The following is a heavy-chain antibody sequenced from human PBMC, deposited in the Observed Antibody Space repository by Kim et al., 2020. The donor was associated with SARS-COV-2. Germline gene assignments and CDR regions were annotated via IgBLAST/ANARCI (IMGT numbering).Heavy chain of an antibody. V-gene: IGHV3-30*01. Sequence: SVKGRFTIARDNSKTTRYLQMNSLRAEDTGVYYCARELGAGITRVQGLWYWGQGTLVTVSS. D-gene: IGHD3-10*01. CDR3: ARELGAGITRVQGLWY. J-gene: IGHJ4*02.